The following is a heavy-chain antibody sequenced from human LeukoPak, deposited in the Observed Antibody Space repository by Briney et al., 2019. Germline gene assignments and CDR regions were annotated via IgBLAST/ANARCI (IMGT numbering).Heavy chain of an antibody. CDR1: GFTFSTFA. D-gene: IGHD5-24*01. J-gene: IGHJ4*02. CDR2: INTDGGTT. Sequence: GGSLRLSCAASGFTFSTFAMQWVRQAPEKGLGYVSGINTDGGTTYYANSVKGRFTISRDNPKNTLYLQMGSLRVEDTAVYYCARDGVATNDYWGQGTLVTVSS. V-gene: IGHV3-64*01. CDR3: ARDGVATNDY.